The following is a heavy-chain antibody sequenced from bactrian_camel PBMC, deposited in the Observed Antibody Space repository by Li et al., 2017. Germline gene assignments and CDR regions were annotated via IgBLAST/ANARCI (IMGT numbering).Heavy chain of an antibody. V-gene: IGHV3S53*01. D-gene: IGHD6*01. Sequence: QVQLVESGGGSVQAGASLRLSCAASRYTYKRNCMGWFRQAPGNEREQVARIPVLGLPTYADSVKGRFAISKDNAINTLYLQMNNLRPEDTAMYYCAADVGSMSGNCRPNDWGQGTQVT. J-gene: IGHJ4*01. CDR1: RYTYKRNC. CDR2: IPVLGLP. CDR3: AADVGSMSGNCRPND.